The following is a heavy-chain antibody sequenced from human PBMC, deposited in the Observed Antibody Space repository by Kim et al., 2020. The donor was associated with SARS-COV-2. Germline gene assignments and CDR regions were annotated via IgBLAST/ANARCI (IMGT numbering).Heavy chain of an antibody. J-gene: IGHJ4*02. Sequence: GGSLRLSCVASGFAVSNSYMSWVRQAPGKGLAWVSVIYTGGSTYYGDSVKGRFTISRDNSKNTLYLQMNSLRAEDTALYYCAGGLGFGEFSPYWFDYWGQGTLVTVSS. D-gene: IGHD3-10*01. CDR3: AGGLGFGEFSPYWFDY. CDR1: GFAVSNSY. V-gene: IGHV3-66*01. CDR2: IYTGGST.